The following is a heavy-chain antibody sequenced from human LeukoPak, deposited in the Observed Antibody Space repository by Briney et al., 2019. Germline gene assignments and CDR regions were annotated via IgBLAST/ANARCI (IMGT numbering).Heavy chain of an antibody. V-gene: IGHV1-8*01. CDR1: GYTFTSYD. D-gene: IGHD6-13*01. J-gene: IGHJ4*02. Sequence: ASVTVSCTASGYTFTSYDINWVRQAPGQGLEWMGWMNPNSGNTGYAQKFQGRVTITRNTSISTAYMELSSLRSEDTAVYYCARGSSSSWYTIVNEYYFDYWGQGTLVTVSS. CDR3: ARGSSSSWYTIVNEYYFDY. CDR2: MNPNSGNT.